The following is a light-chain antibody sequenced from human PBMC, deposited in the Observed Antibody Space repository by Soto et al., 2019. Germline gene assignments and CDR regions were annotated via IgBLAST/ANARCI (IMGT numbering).Light chain of an antibody. CDR1: SSDVGAYNY. V-gene: IGLV2-8*01. CDR3: SSFASGNTWV. Sequence: QSVLTQPPSASGSPGQSVTISCTGTSSDVGAYNYVSWYQQHAGKAPKLVIYEVTKRPSGVPDRFSGSKSANTASLTVSGLHAEDEAAYYCSSFASGNTWVFCGGTKLTVL. J-gene: IGLJ3*02. CDR2: EVT.